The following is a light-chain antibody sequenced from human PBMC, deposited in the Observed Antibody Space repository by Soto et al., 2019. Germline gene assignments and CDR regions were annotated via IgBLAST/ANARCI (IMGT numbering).Light chain of an antibody. Sequence: EIVMTQSPVTLSVSPGERATLSCRASQSVSSDLAWYQQNPGQAPRLLIYGASTRATGIPARFSGSGSGTEFTLTISSLQSEDFAVYYCQQYHNWLMYTFGQGTKLEI. V-gene: IGKV3-15*01. CDR2: GAS. CDR1: QSVSSD. CDR3: QQYHNWLMYT. J-gene: IGKJ2*01.